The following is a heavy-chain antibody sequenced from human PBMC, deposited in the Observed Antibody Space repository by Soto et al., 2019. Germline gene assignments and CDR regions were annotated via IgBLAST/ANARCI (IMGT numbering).Heavy chain of an antibody. D-gene: IGHD3-10*01. J-gene: IGHJ4*02. CDR3: ARDVLLWFGEPQGYFDY. Sequence: ASVKVSCKASGYTFTGYYMHWVRQAPGQGLEWMGWINPNSGGTNYAQKFQGWVTMTRDTSISTAYMELSRLRSDDTAVYYCARDVLLWFGEPQGYFDYWGQGTLVTVSS. V-gene: IGHV1-2*04. CDR2: INPNSGGT. CDR1: GYTFTGYY.